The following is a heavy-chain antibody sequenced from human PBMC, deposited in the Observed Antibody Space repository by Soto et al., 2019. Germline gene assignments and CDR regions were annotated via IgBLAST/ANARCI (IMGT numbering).Heavy chain of an antibody. D-gene: IGHD2-15*01. CDR1: GFTFSSYA. J-gene: IGHJ4*02. V-gene: IGHV3-30-3*01. CDR3: ARGDPEGGGSWY. Sequence: PGGSLRLSCAASGFTFSSYAMHWVRQAPGKGLEWVAVISYDGSNKYYADSVKGRFTISRDNSKNTLYLQMNSLRAEDTAVYYCARGDPEGGGSWYWGQGTLVTVSS. CDR2: ISYDGSNK.